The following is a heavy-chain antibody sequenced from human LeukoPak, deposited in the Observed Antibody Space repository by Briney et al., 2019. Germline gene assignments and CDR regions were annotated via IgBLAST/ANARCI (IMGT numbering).Heavy chain of an antibody. CDR3: ARGRAPYGSGTIGAPRSYWYFDL. D-gene: IGHD3-10*01. Sequence: GGSLRLSCAASGFTFSDYYMSWIRQAPGKGLEWVSYISSSGSTIYYADSVKGRFTISRDNAKNSLYLQMNSLRAEDTAVYYCARGRAPYGSGTIGAPRSYWYFDLWGRGTLVTVSS. CDR1: GFTFSDYY. V-gene: IGHV3-11*04. CDR2: ISSSGSTI. J-gene: IGHJ2*01.